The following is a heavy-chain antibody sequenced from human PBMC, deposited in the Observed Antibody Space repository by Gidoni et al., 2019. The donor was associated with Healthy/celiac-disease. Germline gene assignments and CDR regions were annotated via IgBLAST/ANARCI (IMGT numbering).Heavy chain of an antibody. J-gene: IGHJ6*02. V-gene: IGHV1-69*01. Sequence: PGQGLEWMGGIIPIFGTANYAQKFQGRVTITADESPSTAYMELSSLRSEDTAVYYCASGDFWSGYYQNTRYYYYGMDVWGQGTTVTVSS. D-gene: IGHD3-3*01. CDR3: ASGDFWSGYYQNTRYYYYGMDV. CDR2: IIPIFGTA.